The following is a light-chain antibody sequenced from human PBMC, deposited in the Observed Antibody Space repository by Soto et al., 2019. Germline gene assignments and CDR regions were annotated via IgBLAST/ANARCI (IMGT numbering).Light chain of an antibody. CDR1: QSVSSSY. CDR3: QQYGGSPLT. J-gene: IGKJ4*01. V-gene: IGKV3-20*01. Sequence: EIVVTQSPGTLSLSPGERATLSCRASQSVSSSYLAWYQQNPGQAPRLLIYGASSRATGIPDRFSGSGSGTDFTLTISRLEPEDFAVYYCQQYGGSPLTFGGGTKVDI. CDR2: GAS.